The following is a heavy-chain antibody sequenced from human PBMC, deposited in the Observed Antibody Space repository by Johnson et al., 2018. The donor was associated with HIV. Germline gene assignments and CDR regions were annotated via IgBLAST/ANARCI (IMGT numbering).Heavy chain of an antibody. CDR1: GFTFSDYY. CDR3: ATRDTYYYDTSGYLTRPRAFDV. CDR2: ISSSGSTI. Sequence: QVQLVESGGGLVKPGGSLRLSCAASGFTFSDYYMSWIRQAPGKGLEWVSYISSSGSTIYYADSVKGRFIISRDNAKNSLYLQMNSLRAEDTAVYYCATRDTYYYDTSGYLTRPRAFDVWGQGTMV. D-gene: IGHD3-22*01. J-gene: IGHJ3*01. V-gene: IGHV3-11*04.